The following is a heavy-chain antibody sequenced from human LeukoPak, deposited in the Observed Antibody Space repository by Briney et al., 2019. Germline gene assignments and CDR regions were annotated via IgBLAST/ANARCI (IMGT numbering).Heavy chain of an antibody. Sequence: SETLSLTCTVSGGSISSYYWSWIRQPAGKGLEWIGRIYTSGSTNYNPSLKSRVTMSVDTSKNQFSLKLSSVTAADTAVYYCARDLTASPYYDFWSGTKAGYWGQGTLVTVSS. V-gene: IGHV4-4*07. D-gene: IGHD3-3*01. CDR3: ARDLTASPYYDFWSGTKAGY. CDR2: IYTSGST. CDR1: GGSISSYY. J-gene: IGHJ4*02.